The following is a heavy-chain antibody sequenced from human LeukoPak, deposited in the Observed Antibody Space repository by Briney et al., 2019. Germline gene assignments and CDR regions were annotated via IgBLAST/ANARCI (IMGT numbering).Heavy chain of an antibody. D-gene: IGHD3-22*01. V-gene: IGHV3-48*04. CDR1: GFTFSSYG. CDR3: ARDYYDSSGYYYFDY. CDR2: ISSSGSTI. J-gene: IGHJ4*02. Sequence: GGSLRLSCAASGFTFSSYGMHWLRQAPGKGLEWVSYISSSGSTIYYADSVKGRFTISRDNAKNSLYLQMNSLRAEDTAVYYCARDYYDSSGYYYFDYWGQGTLVTVSS.